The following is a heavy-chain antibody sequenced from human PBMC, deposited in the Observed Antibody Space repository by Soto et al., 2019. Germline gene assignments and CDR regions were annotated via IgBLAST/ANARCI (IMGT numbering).Heavy chain of an antibody. V-gene: IGHV3-49*03. J-gene: IGHJ4*02. CDR2: IRSKAYGGTT. Sequence: GGSLRLSCTASGFTFGDYAMSWFRQAPGKGLEWVGFIRSKAYGGTTEYAASVKGRFTISRDDSKSIAYLQTNSLKTEDTAVYYCKSEYYYDSSGYHYYFDYWGQGTLVTVSS. D-gene: IGHD3-22*01. CDR3: KSEYYYDSSGYHYYFDY. CDR1: GFTFGDYA.